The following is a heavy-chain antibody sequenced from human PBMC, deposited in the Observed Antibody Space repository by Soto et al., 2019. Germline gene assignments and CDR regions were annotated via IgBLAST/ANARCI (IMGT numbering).Heavy chain of an antibody. Sequence: QEQLVQSGAEVKKPGAPVKLSCKASGYTFSNYNINWVRQASGQGLEWMGWMNPDSGNTGYAEKFQGRVTMTRNRSISTAYMELSGLRSEDTAVYYCAREAASDPSFYYHYMDVWGKGTTVTVSS. CDR2: MNPDSGNT. V-gene: IGHV1-8*01. CDR3: AREAASDPSFYYHYMDV. D-gene: IGHD6-25*01. J-gene: IGHJ6*03. CDR1: GYTFSNYN.